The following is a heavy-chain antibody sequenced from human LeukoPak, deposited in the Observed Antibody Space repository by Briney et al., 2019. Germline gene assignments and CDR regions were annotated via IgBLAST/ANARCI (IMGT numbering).Heavy chain of an antibody. D-gene: IGHD3-10*01. CDR2: IKQDGSEK. J-gene: IGHJ4*02. CDR1: GFTFSNYW. V-gene: IGHV3-7*03. CDR3: ARDKSAGADTGSSFYY. Sequence: QPGGSLRLSSAASGFTFSNYWMTWVRQAPGKGLEWVASIKQDGSEKYYVDSVKGRFTFSKDNAKNSLYLQMDSLRAEDTAIYYCARDKSAGADTGSSFYYWGQGALVTVSS.